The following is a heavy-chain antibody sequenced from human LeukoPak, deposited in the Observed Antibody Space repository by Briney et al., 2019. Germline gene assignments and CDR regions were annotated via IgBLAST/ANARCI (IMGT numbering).Heavy chain of an antibody. CDR3: AREGGYGDSRVHYYYYYMDV. J-gene: IGHJ6*03. D-gene: IGHD4-17*01. CDR2: IYDNGST. Sequence: SETLSLTCAVSGGSISRSNWWSWVRQSPGKGLEWIGEIYDNGSTNYNPSLKSRVTISVDKSKNQFSLKLSSVTAADTAVYYCAREGGYGDSRVHYYYYYMDVWGKGTTVTISS. CDR1: GGSISRSNW. V-gene: IGHV4-4*02.